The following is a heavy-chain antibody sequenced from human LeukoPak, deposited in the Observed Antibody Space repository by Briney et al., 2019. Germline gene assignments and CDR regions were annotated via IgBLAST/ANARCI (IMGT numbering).Heavy chain of an antibody. V-gene: IGHV4-39*07. Sequence: SETLSLTCTVSGGSISSSSYYWGWIRQPPGKGLEWIGSIYYSGSTYYNPSLKSRVTISVDTSKNQFSLKLSSVTAADTAVYYCARFEQRRVGGYCSGGSCLSLDIWGQGTMVTVSS. CDR1: GGSISSSSYY. D-gene: IGHD2-15*01. CDR2: IYYSGST. J-gene: IGHJ3*02. CDR3: ARFEQRRVGGYCSGGSCLSLDI.